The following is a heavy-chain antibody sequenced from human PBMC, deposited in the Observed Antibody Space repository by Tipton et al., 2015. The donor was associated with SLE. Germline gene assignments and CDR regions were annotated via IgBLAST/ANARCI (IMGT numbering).Heavy chain of an antibody. V-gene: IGHV4-59*11. D-gene: IGHD5-24*01. CDR2: IYHSAST. CDR1: GGSISSHY. CDR3: ARDEMATSFDY. J-gene: IGHJ4*02. Sequence: TLSLTCTVSGGSISSHYWSWIRQPPGKGLEWIGYIYHSASTNYNPSLKSRVTILVDTSKNQFSLKLSSVTAADTAVYYCARDEMATSFDYWGQGTLVTVSS.